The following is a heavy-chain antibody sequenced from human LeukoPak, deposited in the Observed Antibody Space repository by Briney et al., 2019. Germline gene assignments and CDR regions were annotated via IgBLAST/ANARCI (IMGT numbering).Heavy chain of an antibody. D-gene: IGHD3-22*01. CDR2: ISAYNGNT. CDR3: ARVDRYYYDSSGTWDYFDY. J-gene: IGHJ4*02. Sequence: ASVKVSCKASGYTFTSYDISWVRQAPGQGLEWMGWISAYNGNTNYAQKLQGRVTMTTDTSTSTAYMELRSLRSDDTAVYYCARVDRYYYDSSGTWDYFDYWGQGTLVTVSS. V-gene: IGHV1-18*01. CDR1: GYTFTSYD.